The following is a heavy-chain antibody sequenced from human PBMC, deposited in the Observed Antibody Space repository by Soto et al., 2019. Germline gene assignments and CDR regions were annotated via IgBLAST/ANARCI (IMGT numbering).Heavy chain of an antibody. J-gene: IGHJ6*02. CDR1: GGSFSGYY. D-gene: IGHD3-10*01. Sequence: PSETLSLTCAVYGGSFSGYYWSWIRQPPGKGLEWIGEINHSGSTNYNPSLKSRVTISVDTSKNQFSLKLSSVTVADTAVYYCARGRSGSRGYYYYYGMDVWGQGTTVTVSS. CDR2: INHSGST. V-gene: IGHV4-34*01. CDR3: ARGRSGSRGYYYYYGMDV.